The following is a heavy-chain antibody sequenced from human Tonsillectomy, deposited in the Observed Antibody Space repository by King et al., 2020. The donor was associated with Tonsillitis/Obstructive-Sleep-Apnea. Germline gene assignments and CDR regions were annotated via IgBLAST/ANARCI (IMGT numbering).Heavy chain of an antibody. Sequence: EVQLVESGGGLVQPGRSLRLSCRASGFTFGDYAMSWVRQAPGKGLEWVGFIGSKAYGGTTEYAASVKGRFTISRDDSKAIAYLQMNSLKTEDTAVYFCAGDLLTARNSWGQGTLVTVSS. CDR2: IGSKAYGGTT. CDR1: GFTFGDYA. V-gene: IGHV3-49*04. D-gene: IGHD6-6*01. CDR3: AGDLLTARNS. J-gene: IGHJ4*02.